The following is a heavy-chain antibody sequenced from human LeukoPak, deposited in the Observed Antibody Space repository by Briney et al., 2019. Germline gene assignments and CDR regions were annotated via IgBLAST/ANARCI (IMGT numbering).Heavy chain of an antibody. CDR3: ARDHDWAFDL. J-gene: IGHJ4*02. CDR1: GFPFASYV. CDR2: INHDAEMI. V-gene: IGHV3-48*02. D-gene: IGHD3-9*01. Sequence: GSLRLSCEGSGFPFASYVMRWVRQAPGKGLEWIAYINHDAEMIFYPDFVKGRFTISRDNAKKSLYLQMNALRYEDTAIYYCARDHDWAFDLWGQGTLVTVSS.